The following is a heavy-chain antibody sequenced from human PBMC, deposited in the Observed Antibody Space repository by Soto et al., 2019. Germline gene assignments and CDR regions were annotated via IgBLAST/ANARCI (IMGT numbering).Heavy chain of an antibody. CDR2: IIPLFGTP. D-gene: IGHD3-10*01. Sequence: QVQLVQSGAEVKKPGSSVKVSCKASGGIFSTYAISWLRQAPGQGLEWMGGIIPLFGTPNYAQRFQGRVTITADESTSTAYMELSRLRSEDTAVYYCARDRDDYGSGNYYNRIDVWGQGTRVTVSS. J-gene: IGHJ4*02. V-gene: IGHV1-69*01. CDR1: GGIFSTYA. CDR3: ARDRDDYGSGNYYNRIDV.